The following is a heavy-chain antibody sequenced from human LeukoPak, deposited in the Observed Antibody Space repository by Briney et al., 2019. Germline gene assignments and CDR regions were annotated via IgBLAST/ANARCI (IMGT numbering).Heavy chain of an antibody. CDR1: GFTFSEYA. D-gene: IGHD3-3*01. CDR3: ARVFLERLTSGYFDN. V-gene: IGHV3-30-3*01. Sequence: GGSLRLSCAASGFTFSEYAMHWVRQAPGKGLEWVAVISYDGRQKYYGDSVKGRFTISGDNPKNTLYLQMNSLRDDDTAVYYCARVFLERLTSGYFDNWGQGTLVTVS. J-gene: IGHJ4*02. CDR2: ISYDGRQK.